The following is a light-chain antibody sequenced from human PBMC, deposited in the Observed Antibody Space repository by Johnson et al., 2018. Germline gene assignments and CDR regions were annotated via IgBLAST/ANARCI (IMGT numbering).Light chain of an antibody. J-gene: IGLJ1*01. Sequence: QSVLTQPPSVSAAPGQKVTISCSGSSSNIGNNYVSWYQQLPGTAPKLLIYENNKRPSGIPDRFSGSKSGPSATLGITGLQTGDETDYYCGTWDSSLSAGNVFGTGTKVTVL. CDR2: ENN. CDR3: GTWDSSLSAGNV. CDR1: SSNIGNNY. V-gene: IGLV1-51*02.